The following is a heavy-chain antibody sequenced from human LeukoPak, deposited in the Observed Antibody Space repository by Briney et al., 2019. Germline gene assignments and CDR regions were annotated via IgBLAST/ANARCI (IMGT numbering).Heavy chain of an antibody. V-gene: IGHV3-21*05. CDR2: ISSSSSYI. Sequence: PGGSLRLSCAASGFTFSSYEMNWVRQAPGKGLEWVSYISSSSSYIYYADSVKGRFTISRDNAKNSLYLQMNSLRAEDTAVYYCARSYSGSYFPSLWGQGTLVTVSS. CDR3: ARSYSGSYFPSL. D-gene: IGHD1-26*01. CDR1: GFTFSSYE. J-gene: IGHJ4*02.